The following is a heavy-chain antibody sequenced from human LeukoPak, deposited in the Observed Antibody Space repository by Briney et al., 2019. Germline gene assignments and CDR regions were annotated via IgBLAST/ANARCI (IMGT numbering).Heavy chain of an antibody. Sequence: SETLSLTCAVYGGSFSGYYWSWIRQPPGKGLERIGEINHSGSTNYNPSLKSRVTISVDTSKNQFSLKLSSVTAADTAVYYCARDYAGGYSYGPPEFDYWGQGTLVTVSS. CDR1: GGSFSGYY. J-gene: IGHJ4*02. CDR3: ARDYAGGYSYGPPEFDY. D-gene: IGHD5-18*01. CDR2: INHSGST. V-gene: IGHV4-34*01.